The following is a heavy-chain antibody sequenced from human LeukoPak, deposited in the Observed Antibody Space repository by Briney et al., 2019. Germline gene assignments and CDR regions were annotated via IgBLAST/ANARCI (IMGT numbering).Heavy chain of an antibody. V-gene: IGHV3-23*01. CDR1: GFTVSSNY. J-gene: IGHJ3*02. CDR2: ISGSGGST. D-gene: IGHD4-17*01. Sequence: GGSLRLSCAASGFTVSSNYMSWVRQAPGKGLEWVSAISGSGGSTYYADSVKGRFTISRDNSKNTLYLQMNSLRAEDTAVYYCAKVNSYGDYVGAFDIWGQGTMVTVSS. CDR3: AKVNSYGDYVGAFDI.